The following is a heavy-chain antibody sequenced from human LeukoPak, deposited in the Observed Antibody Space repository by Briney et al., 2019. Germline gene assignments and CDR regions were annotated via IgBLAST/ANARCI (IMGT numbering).Heavy chain of an antibody. D-gene: IGHD3-22*01. J-gene: IGHJ1*01. V-gene: IGHV4-59*08. Sequence: SETLSLTCTVSGGSISSYYWSWIRQPPGKGLEWIGYIYYSGSTNYNPSLKSRVTISVDTSKNQFSLKLSSVTAADTAVYYCARQEYYYDSSGYPKYFQHRGQGTLVTVSS. CDR1: GGSISSYY. CDR2: IYYSGST. CDR3: ARQEYYYDSSGYPKYFQH.